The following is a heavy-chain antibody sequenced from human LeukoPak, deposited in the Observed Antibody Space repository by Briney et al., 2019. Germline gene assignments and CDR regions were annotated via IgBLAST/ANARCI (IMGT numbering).Heavy chain of an antibody. V-gene: IGHV4-38-2*02. CDR2: IYHSGST. J-gene: IGHJ5*02. D-gene: IGHD3-22*01. CDR3: ARDLWDSSGYANWLDP. Sequence: SETLSLTCTVSGYSISSGYYWGWIRQPPGKGLEWIGSIYHSGSTYYNPSLKSRVTISVDTSKNQFSLKLNSVTAADTAVYYCARDLWDSSGYANWLDPWGQGTLVTVSS. CDR1: GYSISSGYY.